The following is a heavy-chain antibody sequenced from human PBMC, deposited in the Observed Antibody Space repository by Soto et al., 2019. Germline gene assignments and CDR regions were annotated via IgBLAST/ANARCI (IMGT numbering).Heavy chain of an antibody. CDR1: GYSFTAYY. J-gene: IGHJ4*02. CDR2: ISPTSGAT. Sequence: QVQLVQSGAEVKKSGASVKISCRASGYSFTAYYIHWVRQAPGQGFEWMGEISPTSGATKYTQKFQGRVTLTRDTSITTVYMDLSNLSPDDTAVYYCGKGRSVDVGVFYWGQGTLVTVYS. CDR3: GKGRSVDVGVFY. D-gene: IGHD2-8*01. V-gene: IGHV1-2*02.